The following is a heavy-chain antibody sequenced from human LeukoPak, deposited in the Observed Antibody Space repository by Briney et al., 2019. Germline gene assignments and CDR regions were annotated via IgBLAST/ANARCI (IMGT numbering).Heavy chain of an antibody. D-gene: IGHD2-21*01. J-gene: IGHJ4*02. CDR3: AIQNHYSLDY. V-gene: IGHV3-74*01. CDR1: GFTFSSYW. Sequence: GGSLRLSCAASGFTFSSYWIHWVRQAPGKGLVWVSRINSDGSSTNYADSVKGRFTISRDNAMNTLYLQMNSLRTEDTAVYYCAIQNHYSLDYWGQGTLVTVSS. CDR2: INSDGSST.